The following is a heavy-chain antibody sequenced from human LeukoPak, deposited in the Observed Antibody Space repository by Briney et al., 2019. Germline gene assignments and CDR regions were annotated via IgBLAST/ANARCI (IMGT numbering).Heavy chain of an antibody. V-gene: IGHV3-7*01. Sequence: GGSLRLSCAASGFTFSSYWMNWVRQAPGKGLEWVANIKQDGSVKNYVDSVKGRFTISRDNAKNSLFLQMNSLRAEDTAVYYCARDPSGSPVFDPWGQGTLVTVSS. J-gene: IGHJ5*02. CDR2: IKQDGSVK. D-gene: IGHD3-10*01. CDR1: GFTFSSYW. CDR3: ARDPSGSPVFDP.